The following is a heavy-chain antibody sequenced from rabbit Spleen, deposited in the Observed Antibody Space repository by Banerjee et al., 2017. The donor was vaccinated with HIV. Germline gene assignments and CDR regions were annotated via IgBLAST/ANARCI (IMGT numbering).Heavy chain of an antibody. CDR2: INAVTGKA. D-gene: IGHD1-1*01. CDR1: GFSFSNKAV. Sequence: QQQLVESGGGLVKPEGSLKLSCIASGFSFSNKAVMCWVRQAPGKGLEWIACINAVTGKAVYASWAKGRYTFSKTSSTTVTLQMTGLTAADTATYFCARDLDAVIGWNFGWWGPGTLVTVS. J-gene: IGHJ4*01. CDR3: ARDLDAVIGWNFGW. V-gene: IGHV1S45*01.